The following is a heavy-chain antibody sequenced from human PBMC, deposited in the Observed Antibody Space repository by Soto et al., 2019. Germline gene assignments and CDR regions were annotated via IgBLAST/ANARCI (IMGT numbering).Heavy chain of an antibody. V-gene: IGHV3-53*01. J-gene: IGHJ3*02. CDR3: GRASEGSGYSPHAFDI. CDR1: GSAVSSNY. Sequence: GGSLRLSCAPSGSAVSSNYMSWVRQAPGKGLEWVSLIYSGGTTYYADSVKVRFTISRDNSKNTPYLHMNSLRAEDTAVYYCGRASEGSGYSPHAFDIWGQGTMVTVSS. D-gene: IGHD3-22*01. CDR2: IYSGGTT.